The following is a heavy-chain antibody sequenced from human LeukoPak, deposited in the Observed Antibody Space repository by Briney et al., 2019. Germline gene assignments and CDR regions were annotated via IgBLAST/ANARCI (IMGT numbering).Heavy chain of an antibody. CDR2: INYSGST. J-gene: IGHJ4*02. CDR1: GGSISNSSYF. V-gene: IGHV4-39*01. D-gene: IGHD1-14*01. CDR3: ARLLGSNPPDH. Sequence: SETLSLTCTVSGGSISNSSYFWGWLRQPPGKGLEWIGSINYSGSTYYNPSVKSRVTISADTSNNQFSLKLNSVTAADTAIYYCARLLGSNPPDHWGQGTLVTVSS.